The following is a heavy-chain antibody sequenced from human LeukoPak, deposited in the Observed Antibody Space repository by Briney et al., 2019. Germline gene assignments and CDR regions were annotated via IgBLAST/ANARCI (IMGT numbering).Heavy chain of an antibody. CDR1: EFTFSNYW. D-gene: IGHD3-10*01. CDR2: INQDGSKK. V-gene: IGHV3-7*01. CDR3: AKELYFGSGSYPDY. Sequence: GGSLRLSCAASEFTFSNYWMSWVRQAPGKGLEWVANINQDGSKKYYVDSVKGRFTISRDNSKNTVYLQMSSLRPEDTAVYFCAKELYFGSGSYPDYWGQGTLVRVSS. J-gene: IGHJ4*02.